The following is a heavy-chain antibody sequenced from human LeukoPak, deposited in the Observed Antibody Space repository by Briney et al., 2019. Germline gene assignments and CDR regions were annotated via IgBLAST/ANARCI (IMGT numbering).Heavy chain of an antibody. Sequence: GGSLRLSCAASGFIFSSYGMNWVRQAPGKGLEWVAIIWFDGSNKYYADSVKGRFTISRDNAKNSLYLQMNSLRAEDTAVYYCASTSYYYDSSGYDGDYWGQGTLVTVSS. CDR1: GFIFSSYG. J-gene: IGHJ4*02. CDR3: ASTSYYYDSSGYDGDY. D-gene: IGHD3-22*01. CDR2: IWFDGSNK. V-gene: IGHV3-33*03.